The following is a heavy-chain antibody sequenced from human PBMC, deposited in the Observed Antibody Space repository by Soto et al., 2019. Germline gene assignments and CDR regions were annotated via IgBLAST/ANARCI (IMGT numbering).Heavy chain of an antibody. CDR3: ATSVAVGKSLFDY. Sequence: LSLTCTVSGGSISSGGYYWSWIRQHPGKGLEWIGYIYYSGSTYYNPSLKSRVTISVDTSKNQFSLRLSSVTAADTAVYYCATSVAVGKSLFDYWGQGTLVTVSS. CDR2: IYYSGST. D-gene: IGHD6-13*01. J-gene: IGHJ4*02. V-gene: IGHV4-31*03. CDR1: GGSISSGGYY.